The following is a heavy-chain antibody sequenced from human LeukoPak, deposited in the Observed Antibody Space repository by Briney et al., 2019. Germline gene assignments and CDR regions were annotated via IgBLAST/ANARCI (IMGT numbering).Heavy chain of an antibody. D-gene: IGHD6-13*01. Sequence: ASVKVSCKASGYTFTSYYMHWVPQAPGQGLEWMGIINPSGGSTSYAQKFQGRVTMTRDTSTSTVYMELSSLRSEDTAVYYCARLVFGIAASHSFDYWGQGTLVTVSS. V-gene: IGHV1-46*03. CDR2: INPSGGST. J-gene: IGHJ4*02. CDR1: GYTFTSYY. CDR3: ARLVFGIAASHSFDY.